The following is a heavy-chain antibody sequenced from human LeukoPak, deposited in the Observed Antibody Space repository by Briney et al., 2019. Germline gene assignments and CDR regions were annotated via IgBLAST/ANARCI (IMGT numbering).Heavy chain of an antibody. CDR2: IIPIFGTA. V-gene: IGHV1-69*13. Sequence: SVKVSCKASGGTFSSYAISWVRQAPGQGLEWMGGIIPIFGTANYAQKFQGRVTITADESTSTAYMELSSLRSEDTAVYYCARAYYSNDYYYYYMDVWGKGTTVTVSS. CDR3: ARAYYSNDYYYYYMDV. D-gene: IGHD4-11*01. J-gene: IGHJ6*03. CDR1: GGTFSSYA.